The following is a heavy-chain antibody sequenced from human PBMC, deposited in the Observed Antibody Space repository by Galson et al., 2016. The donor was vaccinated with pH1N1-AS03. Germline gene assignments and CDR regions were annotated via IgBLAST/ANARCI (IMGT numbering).Heavy chain of an antibody. CDR2: IGCNGRT. V-gene: IGHV4-59*01. CDR3: ARGVDTSRSANPFDI. CDR1: GGSMSPYN. Sequence: ETLSLTCTVSGGSMSPYNWAWVRQPPGQGLEWIGYIGCNGRTNYNPSLKNRLTMSIDTSKNQFSLQLTSVTAADTAVYYCARGVDTSRSANPFDIWGQGTLVTVSS. J-gene: IGHJ4*02. D-gene: IGHD5-18*01.